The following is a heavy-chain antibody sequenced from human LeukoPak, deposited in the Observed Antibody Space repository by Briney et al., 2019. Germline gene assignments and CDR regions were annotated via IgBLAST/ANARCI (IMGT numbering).Heavy chain of an antibody. CDR3: ARATQRYCSGTTCFPYWFDA. V-gene: IGHV4-4*09. D-gene: IGHD2-2*01. J-gene: IGHJ5*02. Sequence: TSGTLSLTCTVSGGSMTHYFWNWIRQAPGKGLEWIGYTHTSGSPDYSRSLKSRVTISLDTSKNQFSLMLSSVTAADTAVYFCARATQRYCSGTTCFPYWFDAWGQGTLATVSS. CDR1: GGSMTHYF. CDR2: THTSGSP.